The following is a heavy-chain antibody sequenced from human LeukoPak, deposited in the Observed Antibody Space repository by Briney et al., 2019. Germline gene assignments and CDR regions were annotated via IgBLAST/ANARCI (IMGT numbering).Heavy chain of an antibody. Sequence: GGSLRLPCAASGFTFSSYAMSWVRQAPGKGLEWVSAISGSGGSTYYADSVKGRFTISRDNSKNTLYLQMNSLRAEDTAVYYCAKDLWFGDWFDPWGQGTLVTVSS. CDR3: AKDLWFGDWFDP. J-gene: IGHJ5*02. CDR1: GFTFSSYA. CDR2: ISGSGGST. D-gene: IGHD3-10*01. V-gene: IGHV3-23*01.